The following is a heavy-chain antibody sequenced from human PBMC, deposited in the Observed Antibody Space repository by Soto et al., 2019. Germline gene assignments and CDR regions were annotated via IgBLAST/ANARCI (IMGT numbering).Heavy chain of an antibody. J-gene: IGHJ4*02. CDR2: IYYSGST. D-gene: IGHD3-22*01. CDR3: ARVSSSGPFDY. V-gene: IGHV4-30-4*01. Sequence: SETLSLTCNVSGGSISSGDYYWSWIRQPPGKGLEWIGYIYYSGSTYYNPSLKSRVIISADTFKNQFSLKLSSVTAADTAVYYCARVSSSGPFDYWGQGILVTVS. CDR1: GGSISSGDYY.